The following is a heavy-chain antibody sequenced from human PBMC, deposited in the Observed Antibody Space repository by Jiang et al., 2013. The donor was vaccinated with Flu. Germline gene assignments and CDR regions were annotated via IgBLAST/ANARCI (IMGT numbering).Heavy chain of an antibody. D-gene: IGHD2/OR15-2a*01. Sequence: LQSQGSGLVKPSETLSLTCTVSGGSISSSSYYWGWIRQPPGKGLEWIGTIYYTGSTSYYNPSLESRVTISVDTSKNQFSLKLTSVTAADTAMYYCAKQREYCTSTACQNYYFDYWGQGNLVTVSS. J-gene: IGHJ4*02. CDR1: GGSISSSSYY. CDR2: IYYTGSTS. V-gene: IGHV4-39*01. CDR3: AKQREYCTSTACQNYYFDY.